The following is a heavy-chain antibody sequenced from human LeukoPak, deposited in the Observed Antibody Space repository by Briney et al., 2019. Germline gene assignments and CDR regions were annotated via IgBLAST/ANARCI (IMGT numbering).Heavy chain of an antibody. CDR3: AKDQSFDP. CDR1: GFTFSSYA. V-gene: IGHV3-23*01. Sequence: GGSLRLSCAASGFTFSSYAMSRVRQPPGKGLEWVSAISGSGISTYYADSVKGRFTISRDSSKNTLYLQMNSLRTEDTAVYYCAKDQSFDPWGQGTLVTVSS. CDR2: ISGSGIST. J-gene: IGHJ5*02.